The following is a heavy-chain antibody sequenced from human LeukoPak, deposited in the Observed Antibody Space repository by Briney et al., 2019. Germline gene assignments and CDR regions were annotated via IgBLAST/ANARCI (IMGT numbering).Heavy chain of an antibody. CDR1: GDSISSYY. D-gene: IGHD6-13*01. Sequence: SETPSLTCTVSGDSISSYYWSWIRQPPGKGLEWIGDMYYSGRTTYHPSLKSRITISVDTSKKQFSLKLTSVTAADTAVYYCAKDIEGAVGFYLDHWGQGTLVTVSS. V-gene: IGHV4-59*12. J-gene: IGHJ4*02. CDR3: AKDIEGAVGFYLDH. CDR2: MYYSGRT.